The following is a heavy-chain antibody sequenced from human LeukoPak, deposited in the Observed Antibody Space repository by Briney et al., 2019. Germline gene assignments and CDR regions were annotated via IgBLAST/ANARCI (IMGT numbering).Heavy chain of an antibody. CDR2: INPNSGGT. Sequence: ASVKVSCKASGYTFTAYSMHWVRQAPGQGLEWMGWINPNSGGTNYAQKSQGRVTMTRDTSITTAYVELSRLRSDDTAVYYCARDLDYYGSGSFFNIWGQGTMVTVSS. CDR3: ARDLDYYGSGSFFNI. CDR1: GYTFTAYS. D-gene: IGHD3-10*01. V-gene: IGHV1-2*02. J-gene: IGHJ3*02.